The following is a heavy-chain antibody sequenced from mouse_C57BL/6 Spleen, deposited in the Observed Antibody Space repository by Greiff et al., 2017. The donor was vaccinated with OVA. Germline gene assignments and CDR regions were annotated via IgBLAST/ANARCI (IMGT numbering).Heavy chain of an antibody. CDR3: ARGDYDSSCDY. CDR1: GYTFTSYW. J-gene: IGHJ2*01. CDR2: IDPSDSYT. V-gene: IGHV1-59*01. Sequence: QVQLQQPGAELVRPGTSVKLSCKASGYTFTSYWMHWVKQRPGQGLEWIGVIDPSDSYTNYNQKFKGKATLTVDTSSSTAYMQLSSLTSEDSAVYYCARGDYDSSCDYWGQGTTPTFSS. D-gene: IGHD2-4*01.